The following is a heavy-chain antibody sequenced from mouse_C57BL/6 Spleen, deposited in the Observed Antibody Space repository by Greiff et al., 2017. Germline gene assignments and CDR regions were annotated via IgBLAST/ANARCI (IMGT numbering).Heavy chain of an antibody. D-gene: IGHD3-3*01. Sequence: VQLKESGGGLVQPGESLKLSCESNEYEFPSHDMSWVRKTPEKRLELVAAINSDGGSTYYPATMERRFIISRDNTKKTLYLQMSSLRSEDTALYYCARRGGTSYWYFDVWGTGTTVTVSS. J-gene: IGHJ1*03. CDR1: EYEFPSHD. CDR2: INSDGGST. V-gene: IGHV5-2*01. CDR3: ARRGGTSYWYFDV.